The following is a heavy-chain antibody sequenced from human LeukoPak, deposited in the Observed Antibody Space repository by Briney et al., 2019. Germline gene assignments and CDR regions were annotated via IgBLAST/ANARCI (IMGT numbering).Heavy chain of an antibody. Sequence: GGSLRPSCTTSGFTFGDYGFNWVRQAPGKGLEWVGFIRKKAHDWTPQYAASVQGRFTISRDDSTGIAYLKMNSLKTEDTAVYYCTRAGGYDNYLDYWGQGTPVTVSS. CDR2: IRKKAHDWTP. CDR3: TRAGGYDNYLDY. D-gene: IGHD5-12*01. V-gene: IGHV3-49*04. CDR1: GFTFGDYG. J-gene: IGHJ4*02.